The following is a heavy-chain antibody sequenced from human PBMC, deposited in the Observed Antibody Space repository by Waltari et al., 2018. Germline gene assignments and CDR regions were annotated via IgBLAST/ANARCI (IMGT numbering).Heavy chain of an antibody. D-gene: IGHD2-2*01. CDR2: IDYSGNT. CDR1: GGSITRRSYY. CDR3: ARVCSSRSCHLDY. V-gene: IGHV4-39*01. J-gene: IGHJ4*02. Sequence: QLQVRESGPGLVKPSETLSLGCTVSGGSITRRSYYWAWVRQPPGKGRELIGTIDYSGNTYYNPSLKSRVTISGDTSKNQLSLKLSSVTAADTAVYYCARVCSSRSCHLDYWGQGSLATVSS.